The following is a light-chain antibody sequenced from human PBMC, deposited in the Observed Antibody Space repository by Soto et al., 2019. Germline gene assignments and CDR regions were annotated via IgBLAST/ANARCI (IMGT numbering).Light chain of an antibody. V-gene: IGLV1-40*01. Sequence: QPVLTQPPSVSGAPGQRVTISCTGSSSNIGAGYDVHWYQQLPGTAPKLLIYGNTNRPSGVPDRFSGSNSGTSASLAITGLQAEDEAVYFCQSYDNSLRGAVFGGGTKVTVL. CDR1: SSNIGAGYD. CDR2: GNT. J-gene: IGLJ2*01. CDR3: QSYDNSLRGAV.